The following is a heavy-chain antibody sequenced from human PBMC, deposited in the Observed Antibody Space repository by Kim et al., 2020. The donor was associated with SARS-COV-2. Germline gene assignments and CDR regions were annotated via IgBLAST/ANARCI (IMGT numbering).Heavy chain of an antibody. CDR3: ARDYRYGMDV. CDR1: GGSISSYY. J-gene: IGHJ6*02. V-gene: IGHV4-59*13. Sequence: SETLSLTCTVSGGSISSYYWSWIRQPPGKGLEWIGYIYYSGSTNYNPSLKSRVTISVDTSKNQFSLKLSSVTAADTAVYYCARDYRYGMDVWGQGTTVTVSS. CDR2: IYYSGST.